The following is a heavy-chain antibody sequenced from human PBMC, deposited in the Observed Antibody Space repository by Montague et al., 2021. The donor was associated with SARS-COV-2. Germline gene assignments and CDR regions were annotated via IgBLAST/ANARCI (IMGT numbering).Heavy chain of an antibody. Sequence: SETLSLTCTVSGDSMNNYYWSWIRQPPGKGLGWIGYINYSGSTHXXPSLQSRVTLSKDTSKNQFSLRLTSVTAADTAIYFCARAPIYRGSWYAYFDYWGQGTLVTVSS. CDR2: INYSGST. J-gene: IGHJ4*02. V-gene: IGHV4-59*01. CDR1: GDSMNNYY. CDR3: ARAPIYRGSWYAYFDY. D-gene: IGHD6-13*01.